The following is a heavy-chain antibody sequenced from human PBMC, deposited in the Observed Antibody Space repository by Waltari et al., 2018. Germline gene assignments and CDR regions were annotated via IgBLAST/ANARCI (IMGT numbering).Heavy chain of an antibody. J-gene: IGHJ4*02. CDR1: GGSISSYY. D-gene: IGHD3-3*01. V-gene: IGHV4-59*01. CDR2: IYYSGST. CDR3: AREGYDFWSGYSTARKFDY. Sequence: QVQLQESGPGLVKPSETLSLTCTVSGGSISSYYWSWIRQPPGKGLEWIGYIYYSGSTNYNPSLKSRVTISVDTSKNQFSLKLSSVTAADTAVYYCAREGYDFWSGYSTARKFDYWGQGTLVTVSS.